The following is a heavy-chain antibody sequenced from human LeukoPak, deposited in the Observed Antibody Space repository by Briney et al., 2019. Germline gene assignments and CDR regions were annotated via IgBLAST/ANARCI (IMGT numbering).Heavy chain of an antibody. CDR2: ISVYSGST. J-gene: IGHJ6*03. CDR1: GYTFTGYG. D-gene: IGHD6-25*01. V-gene: IGHV1-18*01. CDR3: ARERYSSGPRYMDV. Sequence: ASVKVSCKASGYTFTGYGISWVRQAPGQGLEWVGWISVYSGSTNYAQKLQGRVTMTTETSTSTAYMELRILRSDDTAVYYCARERYSSGPRYMDVWGKGTTVTVSS.